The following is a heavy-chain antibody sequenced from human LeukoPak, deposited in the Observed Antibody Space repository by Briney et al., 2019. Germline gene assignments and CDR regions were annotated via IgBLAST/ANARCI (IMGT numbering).Heavy chain of an antibody. CDR1: GFTFSSYA. CDR3: AKGAVEIATILASWFDP. J-gene: IGHJ5*02. D-gene: IGHD5-24*01. CDR2: ISGSGGST. V-gene: IGHV3-23*01. Sequence: GGALRLSCAASGFTFSSYALSWVRQAPGNGLEWVSVISGSGGSTYYADSVKGRFTISRDNSKDTLYLQMNSLRAEDTAVYYCAKGAVEIATILASWFDPWGQGTLVTVSS.